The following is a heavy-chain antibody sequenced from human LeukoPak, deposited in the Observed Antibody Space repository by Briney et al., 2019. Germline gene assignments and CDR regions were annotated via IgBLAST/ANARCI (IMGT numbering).Heavy chain of an antibody. V-gene: IGHV3-7*03. CDR1: RFTFSNYW. Sequence: PGGSLRLSWVASRFTFSNYWMSWVRQAPGKGLEWVANIKQDGSKKRYADSVKGRFTISRDNSKNTLYLQMNSLRAEDTAVYYCAKDLAFRGYYFDYWGQGTLVTVSS. J-gene: IGHJ4*02. CDR2: IKQDGSKK. CDR3: AKDLAFRGYYFDY. D-gene: IGHD5-12*01.